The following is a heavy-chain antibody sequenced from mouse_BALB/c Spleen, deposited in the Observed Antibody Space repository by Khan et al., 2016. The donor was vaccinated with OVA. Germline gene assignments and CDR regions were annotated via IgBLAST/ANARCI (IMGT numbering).Heavy chain of an antibody. V-gene: IGHV3-2*02. CDR1: GYSITSNYA. D-gene: IGHD1-1*01. J-gene: IGHJ4*01. Sequence: EVQLQESGPGLVKPSQSLSLTCTVTGYSITSNYAWNWIRQFPGNKLEWMGYISYSGSTSYNPSLKSRISITRATSENQFFLQLNSVTTEDTATYYCARQNYYGYAMDYWGQGTSVPVSS. CDR2: ISYSGST. CDR3: ARQNYYGYAMDY.